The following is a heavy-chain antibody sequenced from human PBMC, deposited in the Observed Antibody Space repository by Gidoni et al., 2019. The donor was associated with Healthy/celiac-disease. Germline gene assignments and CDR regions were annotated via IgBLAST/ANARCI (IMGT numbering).Heavy chain of an antibody. Sequence: EVQLVESGGGLVQPGRSLRLSCAASGFTFDDYARPWVRQAPGKGLEWVSGISWNSGSIGYADSVKGRFTISRDNAKNSLYLQMNSLRAEDTALYYCAKDILREQWLVLPGAAFDIWGQGTMVTVSS. CDR3: AKDILREQWLVLPGAAFDI. CDR1: GFTFDDYA. D-gene: IGHD6-19*01. V-gene: IGHV3-9*01. CDR2: ISWNSGSI. J-gene: IGHJ3*02.